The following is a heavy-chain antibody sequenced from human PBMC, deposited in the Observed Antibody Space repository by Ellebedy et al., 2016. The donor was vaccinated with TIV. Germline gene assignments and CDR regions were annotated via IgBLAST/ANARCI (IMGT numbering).Heavy chain of an antibody. CDR2: MSYDGSDK. CDR3: ARIPYSSSWLDY. CDR1: GFTFSSYG. J-gene: IGHJ4*02. D-gene: IGHD6-13*01. Sequence: GGSLRLXXAASGFTFSSYGMHWVRQAPGKGLEWVAVMSYDGSDKYYADSVKGRFTISRDNAKNSLYLQMNSLRAEDTAVYYCARIPYSSSWLDYWGQGTLVTVSS. V-gene: IGHV3-30*03.